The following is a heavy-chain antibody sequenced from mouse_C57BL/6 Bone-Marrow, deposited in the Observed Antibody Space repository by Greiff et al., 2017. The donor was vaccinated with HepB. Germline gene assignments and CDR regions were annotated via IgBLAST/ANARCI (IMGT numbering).Heavy chain of an antibody. CDR1: GYSITSGYY. CDR3: AREGIYYYGSSPFAY. D-gene: IGHD1-1*01. J-gene: IGHJ3*01. Sequence: EVQRVESGPGLVKPSQSLSLTCSVTGYSITSGYYWNWIRQFPGNKLEWMGYISYDGSNNYNPSLKNRISITRDTSKNQFFLKLNSVTTEDTATYYCAREGIYYYGSSPFAYWGQGTLVTVSA. V-gene: IGHV3-6*01. CDR2: ISYDGSN.